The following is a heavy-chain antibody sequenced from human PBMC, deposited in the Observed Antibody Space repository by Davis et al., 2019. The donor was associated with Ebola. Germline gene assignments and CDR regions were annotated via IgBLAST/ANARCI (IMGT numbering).Heavy chain of an antibody. V-gene: IGHV3-53*01. D-gene: IGHD6-13*01. J-gene: IGHJ5*02. CDR1: GFTVSSNY. CDR2: IYSGGNT. CDR3: AKGPWAAAGYNWFDP. Sequence: PGGSLRLSCAASGFTVSSNYMSWVRQAPGKGLEWVSVIYSGGNTHYADSVKGRFTISRDNSKNTLYLQMNSLRAEDTAVYYCAKGPWAAAGYNWFDPWGQGTLVTVSS.